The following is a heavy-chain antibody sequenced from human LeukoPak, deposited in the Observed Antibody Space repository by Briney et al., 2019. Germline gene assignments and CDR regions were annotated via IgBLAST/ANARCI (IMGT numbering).Heavy chain of an antibody. D-gene: IGHD6-13*01. J-gene: IGHJ5*02. CDR1: GYTLTELS. V-gene: IGHV1-24*01. CDR3: ATDRLIPLKGIAAAGTFDP. Sequence: ASVKVSCKVSGYTLTELSMHWVRQAPGKGLEWMGGFDPEDGETIYAQKFQGRVTMTEDTSTDTAYMELSSLRSEDTAVYYCATDRLIPLKGIAAAGTFDPWGRGTLVTVSS. CDR2: FDPEDGET.